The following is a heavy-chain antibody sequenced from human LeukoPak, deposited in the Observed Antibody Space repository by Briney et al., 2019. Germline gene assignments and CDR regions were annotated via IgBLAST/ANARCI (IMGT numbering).Heavy chain of an antibody. CDR2: IKQDGSEK. CDR3: ATDDDSPYYFDY. D-gene: IGHD1-1*01. CDR1: GFTFSSYW. V-gene: IGHV3-7*01. J-gene: IGHJ4*02. Sequence: GGSLRLSCAASGFTFSSYWMSWVRQAPGKGLEWVANIKQDGSEKYYVDSVRGRFTISRDNAKNSLYLQMNSLRAEDTAVYYCATDDDSPYYFDYWGQGTLVTVSS.